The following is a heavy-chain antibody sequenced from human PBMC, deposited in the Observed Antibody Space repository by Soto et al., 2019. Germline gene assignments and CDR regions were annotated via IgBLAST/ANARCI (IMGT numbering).Heavy chain of an antibody. Sequence: GASVKVSCKVSGYTLTELSMHWVRQAPGKGLEWMGGFDPEDGETIYAQKFQGRVTMTEDTSTSTAYMELSSLRSEDTAVYYCARGKAVTTTLYYYYYYMDVWGKGTTVTVSS. CDR1: GYTLTELS. D-gene: IGHD4-17*01. V-gene: IGHV1-24*01. CDR2: FDPEDGET. J-gene: IGHJ6*03. CDR3: ARGKAVTTTLYYYYYYMDV.